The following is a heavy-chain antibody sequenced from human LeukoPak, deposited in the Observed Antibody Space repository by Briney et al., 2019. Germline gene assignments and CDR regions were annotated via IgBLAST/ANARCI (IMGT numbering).Heavy chain of an antibody. Sequence: SETLSLTCTVSGGSISSYYWSWIRQPPGKGLEWIGYIYYSGSTNYNPSLKSRVTISVDTSKNQFSLKLSSVTAADTAVYYCARQIGVGATANYYYYYMDVWGKGTTVTVSS. J-gene: IGHJ6*03. D-gene: IGHD1-26*01. CDR3: ARQIGVGATANYYYYYMDV. CDR2: IYYSGST. CDR1: GGSISSYY. V-gene: IGHV4-59*01.